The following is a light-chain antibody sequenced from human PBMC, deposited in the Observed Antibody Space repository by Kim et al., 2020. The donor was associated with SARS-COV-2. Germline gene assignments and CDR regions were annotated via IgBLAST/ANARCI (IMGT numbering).Light chain of an antibody. CDR1: QSVSSSN. J-gene: IGKJ4*01. CDR3: QQYGSTPLT. Sequence: PGERATLSCRASQSVSSSNLAWYQQKPGQPPRLLMYDASSRATGIPDRFSGSGSGTDFTLTISRLEPEDFAVYYCQQYGSTPLTFGGGTKVDIK. V-gene: IGKV3-20*01. CDR2: DAS.